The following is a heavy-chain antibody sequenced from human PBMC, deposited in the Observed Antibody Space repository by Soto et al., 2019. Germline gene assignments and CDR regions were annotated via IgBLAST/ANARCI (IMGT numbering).Heavy chain of an antibody. CDR1: GFTFSSYS. D-gene: IGHD2-15*01. V-gene: IGHV3-48*01. J-gene: IGHJ6*03. Sequence: PGGSLRLSCAASGFTFSSYSMNWVRQAPGKGLEWVSYISSSSSTIYYADSVKGRFTISRDNAKNSLYLQMNSLRAEDTAVYYCARVRKPVAVYYYYMDVWGKGTTVTVSS. CDR3: ARVRKPVAVYYYYMDV. CDR2: ISSSSSTI.